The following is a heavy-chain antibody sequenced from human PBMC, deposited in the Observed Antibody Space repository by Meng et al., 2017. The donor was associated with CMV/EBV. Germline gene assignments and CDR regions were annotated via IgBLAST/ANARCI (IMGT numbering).Heavy chain of an antibody. CDR1: GFTFSSYG. V-gene: IGHV3-30*02. J-gene: IGHJ6*02. Sequence: GESLKISCPASGFTFSSYGMHWVRQAPAKGLEWVAFIRYDGSNKYYADSVKGRFTISRDNSKNTLYLQMNSLRAEDTAVYYCAKHAGSYYSYYYYGMDVWGQGTTVTVSS. CDR2: IRYDGSNK. D-gene: IGHD1-26*01. CDR3: AKHAGSYYSYYYYGMDV.